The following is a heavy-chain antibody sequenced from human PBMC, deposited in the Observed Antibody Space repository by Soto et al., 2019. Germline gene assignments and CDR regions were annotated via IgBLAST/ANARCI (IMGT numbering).Heavy chain of an antibody. J-gene: IGHJ6*02. CDR3: SRRLEV. CDR1: GFNFYTSW. V-gene: IGHV3-7*05. Sequence: EVQVVESGGGLVQPGGSLRLSCAASGFNFYTSWMDWVRQSPGKGLEWVANIDQDGNEKYYVDSVKGRFTIARDKAKNSLYLQMNSLRAEDTAVYYCSRRLEVWGQGTTVTVSS. CDR2: IDQDGNEK.